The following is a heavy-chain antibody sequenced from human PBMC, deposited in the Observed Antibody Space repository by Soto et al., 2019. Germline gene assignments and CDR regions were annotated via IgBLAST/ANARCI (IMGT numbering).Heavy chain of an antibody. CDR2: INPGGGYT. CDR1: GYTFTHYY. CDR3: GREYFDSRGTPRGD. J-gene: IGHJ4*02. D-gene: IGHD3-22*01. V-gene: IGHV1-46*01. Sequence: GASVKVSCKTSGYTFTHYYMHWVRLAPGQGLEWMGVINPGGGYTTYAQKFQGRVTMTRDTSTSTVYMELSSLKSEDTAVYYCGREYFDSRGTPRGDWGQGTLVTVSS.